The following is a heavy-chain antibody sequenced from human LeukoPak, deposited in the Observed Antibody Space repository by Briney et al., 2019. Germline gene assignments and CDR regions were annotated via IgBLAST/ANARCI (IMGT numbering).Heavy chain of an antibody. Sequence: ASVKVSCKASGGTFSSYAISWVRQAPGQGLEWMGRIIPIFGTANYAQKFQGRVTITTDESTSTAYMELSSLRSEDTAAYYCAGDEPLTVLTFDYWGQGTLVTVSS. CDR3: AGDEPLTVLTFDY. V-gene: IGHV1-69*05. CDR2: IIPIFGTA. J-gene: IGHJ4*02. CDR1: GGTFSSYA. D-gene: IGHD3-22*01.